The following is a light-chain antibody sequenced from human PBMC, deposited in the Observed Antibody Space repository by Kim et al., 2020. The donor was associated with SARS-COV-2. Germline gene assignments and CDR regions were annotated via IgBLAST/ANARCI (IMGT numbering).Light chain of an antibody. CDR3: QPDRRIPYT. CDR1: ENIGTW. J-gene: IGKJ2*01. CDR2: LAS. Sequence: DIQMTQSPSTLSASVGDRVTITCRASENIGTWLAWYQQKPGRAPSLLIYLASTLESGVPSRFSGTGSGTEFSRSITSLQPDDFATYYCQPDRRIPYTFGQGSKREI. V-gene: IGKV1-5*03.